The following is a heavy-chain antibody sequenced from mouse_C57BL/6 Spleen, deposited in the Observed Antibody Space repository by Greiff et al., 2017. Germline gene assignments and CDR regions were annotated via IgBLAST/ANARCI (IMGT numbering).Heavy chain of an antibody. CDR3: ASDYGSYYAMDY. CDR2: IRNKANGYTT. Sequence: EVQGVESGGGLVQPGGSLSLSCAASGFTFTDYYMSWVRQPPGKALEWLGFIRNKANGYTTEYSASVKGRFTISRDNSQSILYLQMNALRAEDSATYYCASDYGSYYAMDYWGQGTSVTVSS. D-gene: IGHD1-1*01. V-gene: IGHV7-3*01. CDR1: GFTFTDYY. J-gene: IGHJ4*01.